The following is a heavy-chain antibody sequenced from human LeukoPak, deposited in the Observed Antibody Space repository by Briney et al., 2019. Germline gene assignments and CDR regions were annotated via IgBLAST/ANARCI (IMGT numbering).Heavy chain of an antibody. D-gene: IGHD3-10*01. CDR3: ATESGSPDY. J-gene: IGHJ4*02. V-gene: IGHV3-21*01. CDR1: GFTFSSYN. Sequence: RGSLRLSCAASGFTFSSYNMNWVRQAPGKGLEWVSSISSSSNYIYYADSVECRFTISRDNAKTPVYLQVNSLRAEDTALYYCATESGSPDYCGQGTLVTVSS. CDR2: ISSSSNYI.